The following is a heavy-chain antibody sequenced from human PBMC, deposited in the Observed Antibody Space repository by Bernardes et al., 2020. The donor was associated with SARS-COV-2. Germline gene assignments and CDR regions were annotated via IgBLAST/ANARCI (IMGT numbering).Heavy chain of an antibody. Sequence: GGSLRLSCAASGFTFSRYAMSWVRQAPGKGLEWVSAITGSGGSTYYADSVKGRFTISRDNSKNTLNLQMNSLRAENTAAYYGAKGYYDQFPAEDFQHWGQGTLVTVSS. V-gene: IGHV3-23*01. CDR1: GFTFSRYA. CDR2: ITGSGGST. CDR3: AKGYYDQFPAEDFQH. J-gene: IGHJ1*01. D-gene: IGHD3-22*01.